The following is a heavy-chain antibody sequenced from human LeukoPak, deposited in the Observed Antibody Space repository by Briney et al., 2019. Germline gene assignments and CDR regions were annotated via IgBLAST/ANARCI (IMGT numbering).Heavy chain of an antibody. D-gene: IGHD3-3*01. CDR3: ARAPRPGFWSGYCEY. J-gene: IGHJ4*02. CDR2: IKQDGSVE. CDR1: GFTFGTYW. Sequence: GGSLRLSCAASGFTFGTYWMSWVRQAPGKGLEWVANIKQDGSVEYYVDSVKGRFTISRDNAKNSLYLQMNGLRGEDTAVYFCARAPRPGFWSGYCEYWGQGTLVTVSS. V-gene: IGHV3-7*04.